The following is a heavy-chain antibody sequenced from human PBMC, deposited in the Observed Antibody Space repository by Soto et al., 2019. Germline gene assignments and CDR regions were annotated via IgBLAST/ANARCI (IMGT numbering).Heavy chain of an antibody. V-gene: IGHV3-11*01. D-gene: IGHD1-7*01. CDR1: GFTFSDYY. CDR3: ARDPPVPYGITGTTSFDP. J-gene: IGHJ5*02. Sequence: PGGSLRLSCAASGFTFSDYYMSWIRQAPGKGLEWVSYISSSGSTIYYADSVKGRFTISRDNAKNSLYLQMNSLRAEDTAVYYCARDPPVPYGITGTTSFDPWGQGTLVTSPQ. CDR2: ISSSGSTI.